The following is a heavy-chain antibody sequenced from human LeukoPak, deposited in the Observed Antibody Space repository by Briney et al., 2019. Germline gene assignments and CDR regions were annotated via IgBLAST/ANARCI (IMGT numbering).Heavy chain of an antibody. Sequence: SQTLSLTCTVSGGSISSGSYYWSWIRQPAGKGLEWIGRIDTSGSTNYNPSLKSRVTMSAGTSKKQFSLKLRSVTAADTAVYYCAREGIYGDYRHWGQGTLVTVSS. V-gene: IGHV4-61*02. CDR1: GGSISSGSYY. CDR2: IDTSGST. CDR3: AREGIYGDYRH. D-gene: IGHD4-17*01. J-gene: IGHJ4*02.